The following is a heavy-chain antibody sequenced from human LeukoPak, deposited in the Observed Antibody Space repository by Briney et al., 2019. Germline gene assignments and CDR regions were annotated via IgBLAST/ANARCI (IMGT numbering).Heavy chain of an antibody. V-gene: IGHV3-23*01. J-gene: IGHJ4*02. CDR2: ISGSGGSA. CDR3: AKYTAVEQLVDY. D-gene: IGHD6-13*01. CDR1: GFTFSSYA. Sequence: PGGSLRLSCAASGFTFSSYAMSRVRQAPGKGLEWVSAISGSGGSAYYADSVKGRLTISRDNSKNTLYLQMNSLRAEDTAVYYCAKYTAVEQLVDYWGQGTLVTVSS.